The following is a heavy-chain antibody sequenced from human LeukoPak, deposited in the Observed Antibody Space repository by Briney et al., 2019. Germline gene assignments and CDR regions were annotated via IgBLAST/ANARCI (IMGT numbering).Heavy chain of an antibody. CDR2: ISGRGGST. J-gene: IGHJ4*02. D-gene: IGHD6-13*01. V-gene: IGHV3-23*01. Sequence: GGSLRLSCAASGFTFSSYAMSWVRQAPGKGLEWVSAISGRGGSTYYADSVKGRFTISRDNSKNTLYLQMNSLRAEDTAVYYCAKRVRFSSSWYFFDYWGQGTLVTVSS. CDR1: GFTFSSYA. CDR3: AKRVRFSSSWYFFDY.